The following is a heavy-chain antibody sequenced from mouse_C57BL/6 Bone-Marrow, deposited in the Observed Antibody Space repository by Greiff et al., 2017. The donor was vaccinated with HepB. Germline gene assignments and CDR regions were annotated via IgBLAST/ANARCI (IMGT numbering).Heavy chain of an antibody. CDR2: IRSKSNNSAT. D-gene: IGHD1-1*01. Sequence: DVMLVESGGGLVQPKGSLKLSCAASGFSFNTYAMNWVRQAPGKGLEWVARIRSKSNNSATYYADSVKDRFTISRDDSESMLYLQMNNLKTEDTAMYYCVTSYYGSSEYFDVWGTGTTVTVSS. V-gene: IGHV10-1*01. CDR3: VTSYYGSSEYFDV. J-gene: IGHJ1*03. CDR1: GFSFNTYA.